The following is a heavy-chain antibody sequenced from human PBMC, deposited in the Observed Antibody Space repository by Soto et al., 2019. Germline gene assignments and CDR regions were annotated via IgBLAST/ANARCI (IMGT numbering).Heavy chain of an antibody. CDR3: ARGGGEDNYFGP. CDR1: GGSISSYY. Sequence: PSETLSLTCTVSGGSISSYYWSWIRQPPGKGLEWIGYVFHSGSTYYNPSFRSRVTTSMDTSKNQFSLNLSSVTAADTAIYYCARGGGEDNYFGPWGQGTLVTVSS. CDR2: VFHSGST. D-gene: IGHD3-16*01. J-gene: IGHJ5*02. V-gene: IGHV4-59*12.